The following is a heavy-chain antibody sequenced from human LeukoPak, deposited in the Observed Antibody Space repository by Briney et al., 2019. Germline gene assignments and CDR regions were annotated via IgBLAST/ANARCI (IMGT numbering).Heavy chain of an antibody. CDR1: GFTFSSYS. CDR2: ISSSSSYI. CDR3: ARSDTSNYYYMDV. Sequence: GGSLRLSCAASGFTFSSYSMNWVRQAPGKGLEWVSSISSSSSYIYYADSVEGRFTISRDNAKNSLYLQMNSLRAEDTAVYYCARSDTSNYYYMDVWGKGTTVTVSS. V-gene: IGHV3-21*01. J-gene: IGHJ6*03. D-gene: IGHD5-18*01.